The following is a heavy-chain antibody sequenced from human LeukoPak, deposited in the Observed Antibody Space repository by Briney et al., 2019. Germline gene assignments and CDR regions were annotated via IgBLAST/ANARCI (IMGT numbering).Heavy chain of an antibody. CDR1: GGSISSYY. V-gene: IGHV4-59*01. D-gene: IGHD2-2*01. Sequence: PSETLSLTCTVSGGSISSYYWSWIRQPPGKGLEWIGYIYYSGSTNYNPSLKSRVTISVDTSKNQFSLKLSSVTAADTAVYYCARGIAYQPLSWAYWGQGTLVTVSS. CDR3: ARGIAYQPLSWAY. CDR2: IYYSGST. J-gene: IGHJ4*02.